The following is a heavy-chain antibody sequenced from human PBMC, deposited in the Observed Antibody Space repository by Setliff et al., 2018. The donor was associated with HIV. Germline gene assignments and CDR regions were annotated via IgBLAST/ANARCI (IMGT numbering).Heavy chain of an antibody. Sequence: SGPTLVNPTQTLTLTCTFSGFSLSTSGVGVGWIRQPPGKALEWLALIYWNDDKRYSPSLKSRLTITKDTPKNQVVLTMTNMDPVDTATYYCAHRSGEYYYDSSGSFDYWGQGTLVTVS. D-gene: IGHD3-22*01. V-gene: IGHV2-5*01. CDR3: AHRSGEYYYDSSGSFDY. CDR2: IYWNDDK. J-gene: IGHJ4*02. CDR1: GFSLSTSGVG.